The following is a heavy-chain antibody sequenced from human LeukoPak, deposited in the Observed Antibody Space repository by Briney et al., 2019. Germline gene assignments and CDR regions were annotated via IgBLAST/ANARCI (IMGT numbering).Heavy chain of an antibody. CDR1: GFSFTTYW. CDR3: AKDHSGIYPYYMDV. J-gene: IGHJ6*03. V-gene: IGHV3-7*01. Sequence: PGGSLRLSCAASGFSFTTYWMSWVRQAPGKGLEWVANIKQDGTEKYYVDSVEGRFTISRDNAKNSLYLQMKSLRADDTAVYYCAKDHSGIYPYYMDVWGKGTTVTISS. D-gene: IGHD3-10*01. CDR2: IKQDGTEK.